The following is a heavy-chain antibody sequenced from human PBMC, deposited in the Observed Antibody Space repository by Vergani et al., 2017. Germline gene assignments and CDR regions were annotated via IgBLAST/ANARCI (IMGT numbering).Heavy chain of an antibody. D-gene: IGHD4-11*01. V-gene: IGHV3-15*01. CDR3: TTGLSPGSNLYYYYYYMDV. J-gene: IGHJ6*03. CDR1: GFTFSNAW. CDR2: IKSKTDGGTT. Sequence: EVQLVESGGSLVKPGGSLRLSFAASGFTFSNAWMSWVRQAPGKGLEWVGRIKSKTDGGTTDYAAPVKGRFTISRDDSKNTLYLQMNSLKTEDTALYYCTTGLSPGSNLYYYYYYMDVWGKGTTVTVSS.